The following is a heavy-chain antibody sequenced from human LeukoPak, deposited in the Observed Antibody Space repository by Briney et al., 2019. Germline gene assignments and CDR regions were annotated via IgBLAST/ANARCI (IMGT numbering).Heavy chain of an antibody. CDR2: INPNSGGT. D-gene: IGHD2-2*01. J-gene: IGHJ6*02. V-gene: IGHV1-2*02. CDR3: ARELEDIVVVPAAIEAHGMDV. CDR1: GYTFTGYY. Sequence: GASVKVSCKASGYTFTGYYMHWVRQAPGQGLEWMGWINPNSGGTNYAQKFQGRVTMTMDTSISTAYMELSRLRSDDTAVYYCARELEDIVVVPAAIEAHGMDVWGQGTTVTVSS.